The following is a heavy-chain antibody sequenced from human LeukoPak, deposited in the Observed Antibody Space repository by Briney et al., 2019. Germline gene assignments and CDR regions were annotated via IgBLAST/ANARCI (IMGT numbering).Heavy chain of an antibody. Sequence: SETLSLTCTVSGGSISSNGYYWGWIRQSPGEGLEWIGYIYYSGSTNYNPSLKSRVTISVDTSKNQFSLKLSSVTAADTAVYYCARQGGGWYGYYYYMDVWGKGTTVTISS. CDR3: ARQGGGWYGYYYYMDV. CDR2: IYYSGST. CDR1: GGSISSNGYY. D-gene: IGHD6-19*01. V-gene: IGHV4-39*01. J-gene: IGHJ6*03.